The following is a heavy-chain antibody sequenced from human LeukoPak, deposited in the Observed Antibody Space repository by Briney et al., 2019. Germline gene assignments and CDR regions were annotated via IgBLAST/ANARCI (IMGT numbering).Heavy chain of an antibody. CDR3: ARRAGALYYYDTSGPFDH. CDR2: NYTGGST. V-gene: IGHV3-53*01. D-gene: IGHD3-22*01. CDR1: GFTFRSYA. J-gene: IGHJ4*02. Sequence: HPGGSLRLSCAASGFTFRSYAMNWVRQAPGQGLEWVSVNYTGGSTHYADSVKGRFIISRDNSKNTVYLQMNSLRADDTAVYFCARRAGALYYYDTSGPFDHWGRGTLVTVSS.